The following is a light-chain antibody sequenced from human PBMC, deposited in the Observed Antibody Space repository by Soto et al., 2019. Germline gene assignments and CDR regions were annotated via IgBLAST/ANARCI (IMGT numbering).Light chain of an antibody. CDR1: QSISSY. V-gene: IGKV1-39*01. CDR3: QQSYSTPQT. CDR2: AAS. J-gene: IGKJ1*01. Sequence: DRQITQSPSSLSASVGDRVTITCRASQSISSYLNWYQQKPGKAPKLLIYAASSLQSGVPSRFSGSGSGTDFTLTISSLQPEDFATYHCQQSYSTPQTFGQGTKVDIK.